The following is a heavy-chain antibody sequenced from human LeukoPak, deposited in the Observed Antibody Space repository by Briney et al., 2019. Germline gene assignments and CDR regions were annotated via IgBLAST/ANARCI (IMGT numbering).Heavy chain of an antibody. V-gene: IGHV4-39*07. CDR2: IYYSGST. Sequence: SETLSLTCTVSGGSISSSSYYWGWLRQPPGKGLEWIGSIYYSGSTYYNPFLKSRVTISVDTSKNQFSLKLSPVTAADTAVYYCARRIYDFWSGSEGAFDIWGQGTMVTVSS. D-gene: IGHD3-3*01. J-gene: IGHJ3*02. CDR3: ARRIYDFWSGSEGAFDI. CDR1: GGSISSSSYY.